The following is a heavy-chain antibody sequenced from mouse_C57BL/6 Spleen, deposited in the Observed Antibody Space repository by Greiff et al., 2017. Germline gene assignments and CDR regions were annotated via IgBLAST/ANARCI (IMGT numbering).Heavy chain of an antibody. V-gene: IGHV5-16*01. D-gene: IGHD1-1*01. CDR2: INYDGSST. Sequence: DVKLVESEGGLVQPGSSMKLSCTASGFTFSDYYMAWVRQVPEKGLEWVANINYDGSSTYYLDSLKSRFIISRDNAKNILYLQMSSLKSEDTATYYCAIEGDTITTDAMDYWGQGTSVTVSS. J-gene: IGHJ4*01. CDR1: GFTFSDYY. CDR3: AIEGDTITTDAMDY.